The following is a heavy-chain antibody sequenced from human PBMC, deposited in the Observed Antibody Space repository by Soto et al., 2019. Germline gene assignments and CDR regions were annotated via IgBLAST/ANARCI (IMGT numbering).Heavy chain of an antibody. D-gene: IGHD1-26*01. J-gene: IGHJ4*02. Sequence: GGSLRLSCAASGFTFSSYAMHWVRQAPGKGLEWVAVISYDGSNKYYADSVKGRFTISRDNSKNTLYLQMNSLRAEDTAVYYCARARSGSYPGFASNWGQGTLVTVSS. CDR2: ISYDGSNK. CDR1: GFTFSSYA. CDR3: ARARSGSYPGFASN. V-gene: IGHV3-30-3*01.